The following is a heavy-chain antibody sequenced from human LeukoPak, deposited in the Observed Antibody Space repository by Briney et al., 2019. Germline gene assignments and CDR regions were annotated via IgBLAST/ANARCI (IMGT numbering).Heavy chain of an antibody. Sequence: ASVKVSCKASGYTLTGYYMHWVRQAPGQGLEWMGWISAYNGNTNYAQKLQGRVTMTTDTSTSTAYMELRSLRSDDTAVYYCARGACSSTSCMYYYYYMDVWGKGTTVTVSS. CDR2: ISAYNGNT. J-gene: IGHJ6*03. CDR1: GYTLTGYY. V-gene: IGHV1-18*04. CDR3: ARGACSSTSCMYYYYYMDV. D-gene: IGHD2-2*01.